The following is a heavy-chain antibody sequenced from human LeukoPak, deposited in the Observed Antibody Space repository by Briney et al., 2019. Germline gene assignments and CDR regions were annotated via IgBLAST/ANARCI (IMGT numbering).Heavy chain of an antibody. Sequence: SSETLSLTCTVSGGSINGGNYYWTWLRQPAWKGLEWIGRISPSGSTNHNPSLTSRVTISVDTSKNQFSLKLNFVTAADTAVYYCARDRRGCSGWSGGGCYYYYMDVWGKGTTVTVSS. D-gene: IGHD6-19*01. CDR3: ARDRRGCSGWSGGGCYYYYMDV. J-gene: IGHJ6*03. V-gene: IGHV4-61*02. CDR2: ISPSGST. CDR1: GGSINGGNYY.